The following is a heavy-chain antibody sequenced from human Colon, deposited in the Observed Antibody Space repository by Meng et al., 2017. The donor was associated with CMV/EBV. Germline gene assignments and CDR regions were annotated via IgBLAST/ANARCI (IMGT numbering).Heavy chain of an antibody. CDR3: ASTVNPAMGGAKRDYYGLDV. CDR1: GFNFRIYW. J-gene: IGHJ6*02. V-gene: IGHV3-74*01. CDR2: IYSDGSDT. Sequence: GESLKISCAASGFNFRIYWMHWVRQVPGKGLEWVARIYSDGSDTSYADSVKGRFTVSRDNAKDTLYLQMNSLRVEDTAVYFCASTVNPAMGGAKRDYYGLDVWGHGTTVTVSS. D-gene: IGHD5-18*01.